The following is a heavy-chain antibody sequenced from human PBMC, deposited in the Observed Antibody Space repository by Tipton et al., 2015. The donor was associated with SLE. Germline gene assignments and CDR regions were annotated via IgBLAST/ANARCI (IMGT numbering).Heavy chain of an antibody. Sequence: QLVQSGGGLVQPGGSLRLSCGASGFTFSSYWMNWVRQAPGKGLEWVANIKQVGREKYYVDSVKGRFTISRDNAKNSLYLQMNSLGAEDAAVYYGARVATGGQGTLVTVPS. CDR2: IKQVGREK. V-gene: IGHV3-7*01. D-gene: IGHD5-12*01. CDR3: ARVAT. CDR1: GFTFSSYW. J-gene: IGHJ4*02.